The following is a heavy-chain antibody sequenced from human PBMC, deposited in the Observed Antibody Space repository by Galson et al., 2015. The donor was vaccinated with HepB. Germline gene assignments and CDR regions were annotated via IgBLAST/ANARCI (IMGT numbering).Heavy chain of an antibody. CDR2: ISSSSSYI. CDR3: ASGYCSSTSCYLYYFDY. J-gene: IGHJ4*02. Sequence: SLRLSCAASGFTFSSYSMNWVRQAPGKGLEWVSSISSSSSYIYYADSVKGRFTISRDNAKNSLYLQMNSLRAEDTVVYYCASGYCSSTSCYLYYFDYWGQGTLVTVSS. CDR1: GFTFSSYS. V-gene: IGHV3-21*01. D-gene: IGHD2-2*01.